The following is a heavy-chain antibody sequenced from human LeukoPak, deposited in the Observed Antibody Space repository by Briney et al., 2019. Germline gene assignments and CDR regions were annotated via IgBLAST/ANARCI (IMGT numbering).Heavy chain of an antibody. CDR1: GYTFTSYG. CDR3: ARDEAPYDILTGYLDAFDI. CDR2: ISAYNGNT. Sequence: ASVKVSCKASGYTFTSYGISWVRQAPGQGLEWMGWISAYNGNTNYAQKLQGRVTMTTDTSTSTAYMELRSLRSDDTAVYYYARDEAPYDILTGYLDAFDIWGQGTMVTVSS. J-gene: IGHJ3*02. D-gene: IGHD3-9*01. V-gene: IGHV1-18*01.